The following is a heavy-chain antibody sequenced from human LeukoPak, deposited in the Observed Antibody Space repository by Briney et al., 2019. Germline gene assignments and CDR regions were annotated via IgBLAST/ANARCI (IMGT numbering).Heavy chain of an antibody. CDR1: GFTFSSYA. D-gene: IGHD2-15*01. CDR3: LFLAATSGAFDI. J-gene: IGHJ3*02. V-gene: IGHV3-23*01. Sequence: WGSLRLSCAASGFTFSSYAMRWVRQAPGKGLEWVSGISVIGDSTYSADSVKGRFTISRDNSKNTLYLQMNSLKTEDTAVYYCLFLAATSGAFDIWGQGTMVTVSS. CDR2: ISVIGDST.